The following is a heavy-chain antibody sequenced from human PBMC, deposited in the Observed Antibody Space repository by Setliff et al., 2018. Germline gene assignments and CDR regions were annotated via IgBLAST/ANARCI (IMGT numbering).Heavy chain of an antibody. CDR2: IYTSGST. CDR3: ARHKSNGSGSYPSLYMDV. J-gene: IGHJ6*03. CDR1: GGSFSGYY. D-gene: IGHD3-10*01. V-gene: IGHV4-59*08. Sequence: PSETLSLTCAVYGGSFSGYYWSWIRQPPGKGLEWIGNIYTSGSTKYNPSLRSRVTISVDTSKNQFSLRLSSVTAADTAVYYCARHKSNGSGSYPSLYMDVWGKGIMVTVSS.